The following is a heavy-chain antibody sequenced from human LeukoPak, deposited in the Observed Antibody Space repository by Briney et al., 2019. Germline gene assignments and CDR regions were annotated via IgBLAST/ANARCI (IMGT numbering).Heavy chain of an antibody. CDR2: IYPGDSDT. Sequence: GESLKISCKGSGYRFTSYWIGWVRQVPGKGLEWMGIIYPGDSDTRYSPSFQGQVTISADKSISTAYLQWSSLKASDTAMYYCARLAARYYDSSGYRHFDYWGQGTLVTVSS. V-gene: IGHV5-51*01. D-gene: IGHD3-22*01. J-gene: IGHJ4*02. CDR1: GYRFTSYW. CDR3: ARLAARYYDSSGYRHFDY.